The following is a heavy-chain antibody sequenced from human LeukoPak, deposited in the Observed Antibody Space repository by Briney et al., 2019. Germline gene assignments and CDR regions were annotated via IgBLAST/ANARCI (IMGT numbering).Heavy chain of an antibody. D-gene: IGHD6-13*01. CDR1: GFTFSSYA. J-gene: IGHJ4*02. CDR3: AKAGRWAAAAGNYFDY. CDR2: ISGSGGST. V-gene: IGHV3-23*01. Sequence: GSLRLSCAASGFTFSSYAMSWVRQAPGKGLEWVSAISGSGGSTYYADSVKGRFTLSRDNSKNTLYLQMNSLRAEDTAVYYCAKAGRWAAAAGNYFDYWGQGTLVTVSS.